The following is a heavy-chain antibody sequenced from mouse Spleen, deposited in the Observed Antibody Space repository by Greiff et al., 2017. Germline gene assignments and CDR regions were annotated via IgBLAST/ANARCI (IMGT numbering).Heavy chain of an antibody. Sequence: DVQLVESGGGLVKPGGSLKLSCAASGFTFSSYTMSWVRQTPAKRREWVATISSGGGNTYYPDSVKGRFTISRDNARNTLYLQMSSLRSEDTAMYYCARHGGSNYEDAMDYWGQGTSVTVSS. V-gene: IGHV5-9*04. CDR2: ISSGGGNT. J-gene: IGHJ4*01. D-gene: IGHD2-5*01. CDR1: GFTFSSYT. CDR3: ARHGGSNYEDAMDY.